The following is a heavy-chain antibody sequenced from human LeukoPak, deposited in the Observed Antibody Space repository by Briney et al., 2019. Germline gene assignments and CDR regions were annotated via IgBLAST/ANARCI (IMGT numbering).Heavy chain of an antibody. CDR1: GGSISSYY. J-gene: IGHJ4*02. Sequence: SETLSLTCTVSGGSISSYYWSWIRQPPGKGLEWIGYIYYSGSTNYNPSLKSRVTISVDTSKNQFSLKLSSVTAADTAVYYCARAKYSSSWSYAFDYWGQGTLVTVSS. D-gene: IGHD6-13*01. CDR2: IYYSGST. CDR3: ARAKYSSSWSYAFDY. V-gene: IGHV4-59*08.